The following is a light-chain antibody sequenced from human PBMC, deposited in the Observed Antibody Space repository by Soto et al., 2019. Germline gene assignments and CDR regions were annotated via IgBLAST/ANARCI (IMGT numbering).Light chain of an antibody. J-gene: IGKJ4*01. V-gene: IGKV3-15*01. CDR2: QAS. Sequence: EIVMTQSPATLSVSPGDRGTLSCRASQNIRRNLAWYQQKPGQAPRLLIYQASTRAPGIPDRFTGGGSGTEFTLTISSLQSEDFAVYYCQQYNNWPALTFGGGTKVEIK. CDR3: QQYNNWPALT. CDR1: QNIRRN.